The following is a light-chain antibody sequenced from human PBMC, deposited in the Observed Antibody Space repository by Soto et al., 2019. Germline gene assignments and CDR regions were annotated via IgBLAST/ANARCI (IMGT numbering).Light chain of an antibody. CDR2: KVS. J-gene: IGKJ3*01. Sequence: DVVMTQSPLSLPVSLGQPASISCRSSQSLVYSDGNTYLNWFQQRPGQSPRRLIYKVSNRDSGVPDRFSGSGSGTDFTLKISRVEAEDVGVYYCMQCTHWPEGTFGHGTKVDIK. V-gene: IGKV2-30*01. CDR1: QSLVYSDGNTY. CDR3: MQCTHWPEGT.